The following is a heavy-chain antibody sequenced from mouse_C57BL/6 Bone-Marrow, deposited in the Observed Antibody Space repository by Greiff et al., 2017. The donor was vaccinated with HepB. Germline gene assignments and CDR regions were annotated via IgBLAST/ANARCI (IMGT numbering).Heavy chain of an antibody. CDR2: ISSGSSTI. J-gene: IGHJ1*03. CDR1: GFTFSDYG. V-gene: IGHV5-17*01. Sequence: EVQLVESGGGLVKPGGSLKLSCAASGFTFSDYGMHWVRQAPEKGLEWVAYISSGSSTIYYADTVKGRFTISRDNAKNTLFLQMTSLRSEDTAMYYCARGRLRGSSYRYCDVWGTGTTVTVSS. D-gene: IGHD1-1*01. CDR3: ARGRLRGSSYRYCDV.